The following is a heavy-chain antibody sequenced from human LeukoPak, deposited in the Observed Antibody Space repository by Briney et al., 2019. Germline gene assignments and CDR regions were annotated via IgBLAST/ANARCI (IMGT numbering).Heavy chain of an antibody. D-gene: IGHD4-17*01. CDR1: GFTFKTSP. Sequence: GGSLRLSCAASGFTFKTSPMSWVRQTPGKGLEWVSGIISSGAGTFYADSVKGRFTISRDNSKNTLYLQMNSLGAEDTAVYYCANEIRPNDYWGQGTLVTVSS. CDR2: IISSGAGT. CDR3: ANEIRPNDY. V-gene: IGHV3-23*01. J-gene: IGHJ4*02.